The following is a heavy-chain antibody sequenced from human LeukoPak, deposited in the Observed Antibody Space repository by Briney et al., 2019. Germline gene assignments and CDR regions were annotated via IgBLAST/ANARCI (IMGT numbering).Heavy chain of an antibody. J-gene: IGHJ4*02. D-gene: IGHD5-24*01. Sequence: GSSDTVSRNDSEGTLIRYESRWLRPAPGQEIEWMGGIIPIFGTANYARNFPGRVTTTTDESTSTAYMALSSLRSEDTAVYYCARARLELPGEIWGQGTLVTVSS. CDR2: IIPIFGTA. CDR3: ARARLELPGEI. V-gene: IGHV1-69*05. CDR1: EGTLIRYE.